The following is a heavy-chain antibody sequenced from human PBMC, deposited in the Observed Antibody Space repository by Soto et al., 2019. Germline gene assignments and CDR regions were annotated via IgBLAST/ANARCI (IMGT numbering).Heavy chain of an antibody. CDR3: ARDDFGVVIGQYPYPFDY. D-gene: IGHD3-3*01. CDR2: ISSSSSYI. J-gene: IGHJ4*02. Sequence: EVQLVESGGGLVKPGGSLRLSCAASGFTFSSYSMNWVCQAPGKGLEWVSAISSSSSYIYYADSVKGRYTISRDNAKNSRYLQMNSRRAEDTAVYYCARDDFGVVIGQYPYPFDYWGQGTLVTVSS. V-gene: IGHV3-21*01. CDR1: GFTFSSYS.